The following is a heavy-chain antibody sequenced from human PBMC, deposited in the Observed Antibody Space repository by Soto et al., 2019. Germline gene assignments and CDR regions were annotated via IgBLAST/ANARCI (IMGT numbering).Heavy chain of an antibody. J-gene: IGHJ4*02. CDR2: ISSSSSTI. CDR3: AQSMITFGGVINY. CDR1: GFTFSSYS. Sequence: GGSLRLSCAASGFTFSSYSMNWVRQAPGKGLEWVSYISSSSSTIYYADSVKGRFTISRDNAKNSLYLQMNSLRAEDTAVYYCAQSMITFGGVINYWGQGTLVTVSS. D-gene: IGHD3-16*01. V-gene: IGHV3-48*01.